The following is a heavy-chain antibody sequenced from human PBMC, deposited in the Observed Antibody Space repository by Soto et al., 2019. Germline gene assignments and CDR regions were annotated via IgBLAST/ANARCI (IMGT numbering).Heavy chain of an antibody. D-gene: IGHD1-7*01. J-gene: IGHJ4*02. CDR3: AKGRWNYEFYYFDY. CDR1: GFTFSSYG. Sequence: SLRLSCAASGFTFSSYGMHWVRQAPGKGLEWVAVISYDGSNKYYADSVKGRFTISRDNSKNTLYLQMNSLRAEDTAVYYCAKGRWNYEFYYFDYWGQGTLVTVSS. V-gene: IGHV3-30*18. CDR2: ISYDGSNK.